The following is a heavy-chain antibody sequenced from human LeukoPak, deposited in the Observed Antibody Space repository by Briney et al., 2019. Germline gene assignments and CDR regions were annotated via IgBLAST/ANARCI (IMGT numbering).Heavy chain of an antibody. Sequence: SETLSLTCTVSGGSIMVAAYSWSWIRQPPGKGLEWIGYIYHSGRTYYNPSLKSRVTISLDMSKNQFSLKLSSLTAADTAVYYCARLSRAVPNAFDIWGQGTMVTVSS. D-gene: IGHD6-19*01. CDR2: IYHSGRT. J-gene: IGHJ3*02. CDR1: GGSIMVAAYS. CDR3: ARLSRAVPNAFDI. V-gene: IGHV4-30-2*01.